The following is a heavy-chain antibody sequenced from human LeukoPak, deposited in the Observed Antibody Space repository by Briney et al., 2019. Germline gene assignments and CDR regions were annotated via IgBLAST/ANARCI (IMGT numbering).Heavy chain of an antibody. D-gene: IGHD1-26*01. V-gene: IGHV3-23*01. Sequence: GSLGLSFAAPGFPFSNYAMSWVPQAPGKGLEWVSGISGSGGSTYYADSVGRFSISRDNSKNTLYLQMTSLRAEDSAVYYCGKEGRGMGAATIDYWGQGTLVTVSS. CDR2: ISGSGGST. CDR1: GFPFSNYA. J-gene: IGHJ4*02. CDR3: GKEGRGMGAATIDY.